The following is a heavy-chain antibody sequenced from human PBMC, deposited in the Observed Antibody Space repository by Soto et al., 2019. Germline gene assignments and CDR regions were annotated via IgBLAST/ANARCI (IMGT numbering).Heavy chain of an antibody. V-gene: IGHV3-30-3*01. Sequence: QVQLVESGGGVVQPGRSLRLCCAASGFILSTYTMHWVRQAPGKGLEWVTLISYDGSNKYYADSVKGRFTISRDNSRNTLYLQMNSLRAEDTAVYYCARVWFGELSFGGDDYRGQGTLVTVSS. CDR1: GFILSTYT. D-gene: IGHD3-10*01. CDR3: ARVWFGELSFGGDDY. J-gene: IGHJ4*02. CDR2: ISYDGSNK.